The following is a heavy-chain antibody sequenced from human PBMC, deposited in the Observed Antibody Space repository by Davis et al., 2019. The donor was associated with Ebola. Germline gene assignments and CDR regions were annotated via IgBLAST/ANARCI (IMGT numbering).Heavy chain of an antibody. D-gene: IGHD4-17*01. CDR1: GFTFSSYW. V-gene: IGHV3-7*01. CDR2: IKQDGSEK. CDR3: ARDRATVTTKRFGRFDP. Sequence: GESLKISCAASGFTFSSYWTSWVRQAPGKGLEWVANIKQDGSEKYYVDSVKGRFTISRDNAKNSLYLQMNSLRAEDTAVYYCARDRATVTTKRFGRFDPWGQGTLVTVSS. J-gene: IGHJ5*02.